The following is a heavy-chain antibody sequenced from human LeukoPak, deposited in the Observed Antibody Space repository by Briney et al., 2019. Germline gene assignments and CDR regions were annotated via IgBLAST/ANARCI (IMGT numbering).Heavy chain of an antibody. D-gene: IGHD3-22*01. J-gene: IGHJ4*02. Sequence: SVKVSCKASGGTFSSYAISWARQAPGQGLEWMGRIIPILGIANYAQKFQGRVTITADKSTSTAYMELSSLRSEDTAVYYCARDWAIDYYDSSGYANDYWGQGTLVTVSS. CDR2: IIPILGIA. CDR1: GGTFSSYA. CDR3: ARDWAIDYYDSSGYANDY. V-gene: IGHV1-69*04.